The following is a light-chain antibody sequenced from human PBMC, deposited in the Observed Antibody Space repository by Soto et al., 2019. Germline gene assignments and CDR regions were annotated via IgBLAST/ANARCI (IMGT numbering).Light chain of an antibody. CDR3: QQRSNWWT. V-gene: IGKV3-11*01. CDR2: DAS. Sequence: EIVLTQSPATLSLSPGEQATLSCRASQSVGTYLAWYQQKPGQAPRLLIYDASNRATGIPARFSGSGSGTDFTLTISSLEPEDFAIYYCQQRSNWWTFGQGTKVDIK. CDR1: QSVGTY. J-gene: IGKJ1*01.